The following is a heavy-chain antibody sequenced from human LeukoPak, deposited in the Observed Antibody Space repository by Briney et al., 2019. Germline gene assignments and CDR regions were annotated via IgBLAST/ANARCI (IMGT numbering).Heavy chain of an antibody. CDR1: GGSISSSSYY. D-gene: IGHD2-2*01. Sequence: SETLSLTCTVSGGSISSSSYYWGWIRQPPGKGLEWIGSIYYSGSTYYNPSLKSRVTISVDTSKNQFSLKLSSVTAADTAVYYCARTPSIVVVPAVMTRGGSWFEPWGQGTLVTVSS. J-gene: IGHJ5*02. V-gene: IGHV4-39*07. CDR2: IYYSGST. CDR3: ARTPSIVVVPAVMTRGGSWFEP.